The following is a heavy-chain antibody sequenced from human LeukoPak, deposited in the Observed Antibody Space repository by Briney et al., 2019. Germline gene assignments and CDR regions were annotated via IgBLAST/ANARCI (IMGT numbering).Heavy chain of an antibody. Sequence: SETLSLTCTVSGGSISSSSYYWGWIRQPPGKGLEWIGSIYYSGSTYYNPSLKSRVTISVDTSKNQFSLKLSSVTAADTAVYYCARYFPMYSGSYYPFDYWGQGTLVTVSS. V-gene: IGHV4-39*01. J-gene: IGHJ4*02. CDR2: IYYSGST. CDR3: ARYFPMYSGSYYPFDY. CDR1: GGSISSSSYY. D-gene: IGHD1-26*01.